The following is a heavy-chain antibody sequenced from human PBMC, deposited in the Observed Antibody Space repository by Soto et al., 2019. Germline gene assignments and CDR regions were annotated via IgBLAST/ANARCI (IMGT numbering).Heavy chain of an antibody. CDR2: IYYAGTT. Sequence: QVQLQESGPGLVKPSETRSLSCTVSDVSISPYYWMWVRQSPGEGLVWIGYIYYAGTTTYNPSLKSQVTIAESTSKNEVSLKLTSVTAADTAVYYCARVGGFTQALDPWGQGTLVTVS. CDR3: ARVGGFTQALDP. J-gene: IGHJ5*02. V-gene: IGHV4-59*08. CDR1: DVSISPYY.